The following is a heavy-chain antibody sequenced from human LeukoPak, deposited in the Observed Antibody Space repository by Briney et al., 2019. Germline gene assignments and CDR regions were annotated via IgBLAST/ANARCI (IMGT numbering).Heavy chain of an antibody. CDR3: ASCDCYSNYLFWYFDY. J-gene: IGHJ4*02. V-gene: IGHV1-69*13. CDR2: ILPIFGTA. Sequence: AASVKVSCKAYGGTFSSYAISWVRQAPGQGLEWMGGILPIFGTANYAQKFQGRVTITADESTSTAYMELSSLRSEDTAVYYCASCDCYSNYLFWYFDYWGQGTLVTVSS. D-gene: IGHD4-11*01. CDR1: GGTFSSYA.